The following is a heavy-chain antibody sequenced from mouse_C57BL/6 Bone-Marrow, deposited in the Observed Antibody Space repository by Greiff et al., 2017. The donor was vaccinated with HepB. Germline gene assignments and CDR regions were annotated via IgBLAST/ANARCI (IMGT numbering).Heavy chain of an antibody. CDR2: ISSGGDYI. V-gene: IGHV5-9-1*02. J-gene: IGHJ2*01. CDR3: TRGGITFDY. Sequence: EVKVVESGEGLVKPGGSLKLSCAASGFTFSSYAMSWVRQTPEKRLEWVAYISSGGDYIYYADTVKGRFTISRDNARNTLYLQMSSLKSEDTAMYYCTRGGITFDYWGQGTTLTVSS. D-gene: IGHD1-1*01. CDR1: GFTFSSYA.